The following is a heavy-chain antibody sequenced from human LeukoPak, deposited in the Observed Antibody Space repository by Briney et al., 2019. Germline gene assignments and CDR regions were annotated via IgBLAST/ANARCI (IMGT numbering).Heavy chain of an antibody. Sequence: PRASVKVSCKASGYTFTGYYMHWVRQPPGQGLEWMGWINPNSGGTNYAQKFQGRVTMTRDTSISTAYMELSRLRSDDTAVYYCARDHPDYYYGSGSYYNGVWFDPWGQGTLVTVSS. CDR2: INPNSGGT. CDR1: GYTFTGYY. D-gene: IGHD3-10*01. V-gene: IGHV1-2*02. CDR3: ARDHPDYYYGSGSYYNGVWFDP. J-gene: IGHJ5*02.